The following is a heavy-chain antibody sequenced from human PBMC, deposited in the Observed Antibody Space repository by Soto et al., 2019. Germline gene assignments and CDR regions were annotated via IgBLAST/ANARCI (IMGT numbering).Heavy chain of an antibody. CDR3: ARVSGSDYYGMDV. J-gene: IGHJ6*02. D-gene: IGHD1-26*01. Sequence: QVQLQESGPGLVKPSGTLSLTCAVSGGSISSSNWWSWVRQPPGKGLEWIGEIYHSGSTNYNPSRQSRVTISGDKSKTQLSLKLSSVTAADTAVYYCARVSGSDYYGMDVWGQGTTVTVSS. CDR1: GGSISSSNW. V-gene: IGHV4-4*02. CDR2: IYHSGST.